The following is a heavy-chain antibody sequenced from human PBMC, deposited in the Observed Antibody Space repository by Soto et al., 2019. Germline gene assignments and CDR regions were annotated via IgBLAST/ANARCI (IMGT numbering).Heavy chain of an antibody. CDR3: ARYALGSSGWYDFDY. J-gene: IGHJ4*02. V-gene: IGHV4-4*02. CDR2: IYHSGST. D-gene: IGHD6-19*01. CDR1: GGSLSSSNW. Sequence: SETLSLTCAVSGGSLSSSNWWSWVRQPPGKGLEWIGEIYHSGSTNYNPSLKSRVTISVDKSKNQFSLKLSSVTAADTAVYYCARYALGSSGWYDFDYWGQGTLVTVSS.